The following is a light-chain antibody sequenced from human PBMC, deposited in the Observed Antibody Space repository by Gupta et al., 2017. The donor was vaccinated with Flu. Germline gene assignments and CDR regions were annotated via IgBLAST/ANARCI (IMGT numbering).Light chain of an antibody. CDR2: GNSDGSH. J-gene: IGLJ2*01. CDR3: QTWATGLV. CDR1: SGHINYA. V-gene: IGLV4-69*01. Sequence: QRVLTQSPSLSASLAASVNLTCTLSSGHINYAIAWHQQQPERAPRYWRNGNSDGSHSKGDGIPDRFYGSRSGADLTIIISRLEAEDEYYYYCQTWATGLVFGGGTRLTVL.